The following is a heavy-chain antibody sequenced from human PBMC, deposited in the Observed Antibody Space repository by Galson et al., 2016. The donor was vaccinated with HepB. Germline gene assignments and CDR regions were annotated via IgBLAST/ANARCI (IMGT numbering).Heavy chain of an antibody. D-gene: IGHD3-3*01. CDR2: IHHSGST. J-gene: IGHJ4*02. Sequence: LSLTCGVNGGSFSVYYWTWIRQPPGKGLEWIGEIHHSGSTHYNPSLKSRVTISMDTSKKQFSLKLNSVTAADTAVYYCARGRNPERRLLEWLRYWDQGTLVTVSS. CDR3: ARGRNPERRLLEWLRY. CDR1: GGSFSVYY. V-gene: IGHV4-34*01.